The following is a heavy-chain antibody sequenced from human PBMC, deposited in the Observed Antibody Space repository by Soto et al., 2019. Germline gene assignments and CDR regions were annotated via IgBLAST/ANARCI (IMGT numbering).Heavy chain of an antibody. CDR2: IFHSGST. V-gene: IGHV4-30-2*01. CDR1: GGSISSGVYS. Sequence: QLRLQESGSGLVKPSQTLSLTCTVSGGSISSGVYSWSWIRQPPGKGLEWIGYIFHSGSTYYNPSLKSRVTIAIDRSKNQVSLKLSSVTAADTAVYYCARVGAATTDEYYYYGMDVWGQGTTVTVSS. J-gene: IGHJ6*02. CDR3: ARVGAATTDEYYYYGMDV. D-gene: IGHD4-17*01.